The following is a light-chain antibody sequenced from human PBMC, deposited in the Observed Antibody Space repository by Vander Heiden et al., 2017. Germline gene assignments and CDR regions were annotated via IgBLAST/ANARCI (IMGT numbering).Light chain of an antibody. J-gene: IGKJ1*01. Sequence: EIVLTQSPGTLSLSPGDRATLSCRASQSVSSSYLAWYQQKPFQAPRLLIYGASSRATGIPDRFSGPAPGLDFTLTMSRLAPEDFPMYYCPQYCSAPPVTFGPRTRVEIQ. CDR2: GAS. V-gene: IGKV3-20*01. CDR3: PQYCSAPPVT. CDR1: QSVSSSY.